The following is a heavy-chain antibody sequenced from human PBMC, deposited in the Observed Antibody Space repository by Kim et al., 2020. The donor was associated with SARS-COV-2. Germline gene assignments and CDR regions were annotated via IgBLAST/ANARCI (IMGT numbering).Heavy chain of an antibody. V-gene: IGHV3-23*01. Sequence: GGSLRLSCAASGFTFSTYDMNWVRQAPGKGLEWVSGISGSGVTTYYADSVQGRFSISRDNSKNTLYLQMDSLRAEDTALYYCAKASTYCSGGRLYSVYY. CDR3: AKASTYCSGGRLYSVYY. D-gene: IGHD2-15*01. CDR2: ISGSGVTT. J-gene: IGHJ6*01. CDR1: GFTFSTYD.